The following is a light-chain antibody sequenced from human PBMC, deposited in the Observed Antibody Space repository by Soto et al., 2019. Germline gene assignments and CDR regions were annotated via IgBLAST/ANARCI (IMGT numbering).Light chain of an antibody. J-gene: IGKJ5*01. CDR1: QSISSW. Sequence: DIQMTQSPSTLSASVGDRVTISCRASQSISSWLAWYQQKPGKDPKLLIYDASSLESEDPSRFSGSGSGTEFTLTISCLQSEDFATYYCQQYYSYPTVGQGTRLEIK. CDR2: DAS. V-gene: IGKV1-5*01. CDR3: QQYYSYPT.